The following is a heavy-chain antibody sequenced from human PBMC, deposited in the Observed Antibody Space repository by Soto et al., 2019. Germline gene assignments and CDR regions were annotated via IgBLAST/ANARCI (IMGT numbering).Heavy chain of an antibody. J-gene: IGHJ4*02. V-gene: IGHV3-30*18. D-gene: IGHD1-26*01. CDR3: AKDTRATHLMRY. CDR2: ISYDGSNK. Sequence: QVQLVESGGGVVQPGRSLRPSCAASGFTFSSYGMHWVRQAPGKGLEWVAVISYDGSNKYYADSVKGRFTISRDNSKNTLYLQMNSLRAEDTAVYYCAKDTRATHLMRYWGQGTLVTVSS. CDR1: GFTFSSYG.